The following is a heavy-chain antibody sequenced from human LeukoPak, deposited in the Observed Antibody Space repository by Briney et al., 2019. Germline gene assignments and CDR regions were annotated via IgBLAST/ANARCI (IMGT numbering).Heavy chain of an antibody. CDR1: GFTFSSYW. CDR2: IKDGGTTT. Sequence: GGSLRLSCAASGFTFSSYWIHWARQVPGKGLVWVSRIKDGGTTTDYADSVKGRFTISRDDAKNTLYLQMNSLRAEDTAVYYCTTIRPGYWGQGTLVTVSP. D-gene: IGHD5-12*01. J-gene: IGHJ4*02. V-gene: IGHV3-74*01. CDR3: TTIRPGY.